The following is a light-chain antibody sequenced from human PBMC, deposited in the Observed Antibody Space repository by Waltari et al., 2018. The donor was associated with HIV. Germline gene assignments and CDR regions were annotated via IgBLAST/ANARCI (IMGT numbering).Light chain of an antibody. V-gene: IGKV3-20*01. CDR2: ATS. Sequence: EVVLTQSPGTLSLSPGDTATLSFRASQSVSSTYLAWYQHKVGQAPRLLIYATSSRATGIPDRFSGSGSGTDFTLTISRLEPEDFAVYYCQQCGTSPRTFGQGTKVEIK. J-gene: IGKJ1*01. CDR3: QQCGTSPRT. CDR1: QSVSSTY.